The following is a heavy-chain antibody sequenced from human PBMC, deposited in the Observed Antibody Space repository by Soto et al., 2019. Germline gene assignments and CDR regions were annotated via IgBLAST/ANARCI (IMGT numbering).Heavy chain of an antibody. CDR1: GFTFTSSA. CDR3: AAVPSSRYFDL. Sequence: ASVKVSCKACGFTFTSSAVQWVRQARGQRLEWIGWIVVGSGNTNYAQKFQERVTITRDMSTSTAYMELSSLRSEDTAVYYCAAVPSSRYFDLWGRGTLVTVSS. V-gene: IGHV1-58*01. J-gene: IGHJ2*01. CDR2: IVVGSGNT.